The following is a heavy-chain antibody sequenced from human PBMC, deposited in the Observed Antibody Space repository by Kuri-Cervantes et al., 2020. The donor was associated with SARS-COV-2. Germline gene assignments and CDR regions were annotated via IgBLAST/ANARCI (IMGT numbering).Heavy chain of an antibody. J-gene: IGHJ4*02. D-gene: IGHD5-18*01. CDR3: ARHEGWFPLWLPFDY. CDR1: GGSISSSSYY. V-gene: IGHV4-39*01. Sequence: GSLRLSCTVSGGSISSSSYYWGWIRQPPGKGLEWIGSIYHSGSTYYNPSLKSRVTISVDTSKNQFSLKLSSVTAADAAVYYCARHEGWFPLWLPFDYWGQGTLVTVSS. CDR2: IYHSGST.